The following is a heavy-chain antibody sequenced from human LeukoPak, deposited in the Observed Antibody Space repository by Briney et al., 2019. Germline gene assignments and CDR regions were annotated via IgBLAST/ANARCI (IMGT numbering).Heavy chain of an antibody. D-gene: IGHD2/OR15-2a*01. J-gene: IGHJ6*03. V-gene: IGHV3-11*01. CDR2: ISSSGSTI. CDR3: ASSRTYYYYYMDV. CDR1: GFTFSDYY. Sequence: PGGSLRLSCAASGFTFSDYYMSWIRQAPGKGLEWVSYISSSGSTIYYADSVKGQFTISRDNAKNSLYLQMNSLRAEDTAVYYCASSRTYYYYYMDVWGKGTTVTVSS.